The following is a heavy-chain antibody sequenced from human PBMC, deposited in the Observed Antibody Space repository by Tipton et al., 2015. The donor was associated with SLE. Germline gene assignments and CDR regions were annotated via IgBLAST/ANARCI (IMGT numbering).Heavy chain of an antibody. Sequence: TLSLTCTVSGGSISSGSYYWSWIRQPAGKGLEWIGRIYTSGSTNYNPSLKSRVTISVDTSKNQFSLKLSSVTAADTAVYYCARDSRAAAGTFDYWGRGTLVTVSS. CDR3: ARDSRAAAGTFDY. J-gene: IGHJ4*02. CDR2: IYTSGST. D-gene: IGHD6-13*01. V-gene: IGHV4-61*02. CDR1: GGSISSGSYY.